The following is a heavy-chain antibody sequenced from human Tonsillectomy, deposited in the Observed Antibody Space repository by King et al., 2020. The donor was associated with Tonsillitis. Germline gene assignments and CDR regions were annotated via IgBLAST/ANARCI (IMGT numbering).Heavy chain of an antibody. CDR2: IYYSGST. D-gene: IGHD4-11*01. V-gene: IGHV4-59*01. Sequence: QLQESGPGLVKPSETLSLTCTVSGGSISSYYWSWLRQPPGKGLEWIGYIYYSGSTNYNPSLKSRVTISVDTSKNQFSLKLSSVTAADTAVYYCARDAATSPYYFDYWGQGTLVTVSS. J-gene: IGHJ4*02. CDR3: ARDAATSPYYFDY. CDR1: GGSISSYY.